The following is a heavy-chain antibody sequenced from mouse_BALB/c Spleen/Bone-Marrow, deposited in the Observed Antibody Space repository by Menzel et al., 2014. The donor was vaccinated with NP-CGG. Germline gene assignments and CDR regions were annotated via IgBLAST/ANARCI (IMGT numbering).Heavy chain of an antibody. CDR1: DYTFTNLN. J-gene: IGHJ4*01. CDR2: IDPFNDYT. Sequence: QVKQQQSGAEPLSPRGSVMISCRAFDYTFTNLNLNWVGQRPGHGLDWIGYIDPFNDYTSYNQKFKGKDTMAVDKSASTAYIELSSLTTEDSAVYYCATEVSGIYYAMDYWGQGTSLTVSS. CDR3: ATEVSGIYYAMDY. V-gene: IGHV1S12*01. D-gene: IGHD2-10*02.